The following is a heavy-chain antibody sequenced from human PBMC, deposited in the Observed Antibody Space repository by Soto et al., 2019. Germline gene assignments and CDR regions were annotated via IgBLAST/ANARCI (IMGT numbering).Heavy chain of an antibody. J-gene: IGHJ4*02. D-gene: IGHD1-26*01. Sequence: PGGSLRLSCGTSGFIFSSHWITWVRQAPWKGLEWVADIKPDGSDKHYVDSVKGRFTISRDNAEHSLYLQMSSLRAEDTAVYYCARLYRRVSTFDYWGQGTLVTVSS. CDR2: IKPDGSDK. CDR3: ARLYRRVSTFDY. CDR1: GFIFSSHW. V-gene: IGHV3-7*01.